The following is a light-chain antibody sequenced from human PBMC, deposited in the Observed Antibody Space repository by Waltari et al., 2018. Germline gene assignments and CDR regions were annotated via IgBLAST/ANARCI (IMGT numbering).Light chain of an antibody. CDR2: DDS. CDR1: NIGSKS. J-gene: IGLJ3*02. V-gene: IGLV3-21*02. CDR3: QVWDSSSDHWV. Sequence: SYVLTQPPSVSVAPGQTATISCGGDNIGSKSEHWYRQKPGQAPVLLVYDDSDRPSGIPERFSGSNSGNTATLTISRVEAGDEADYYCQVWDSSSDHWVFGGGTKLTVL.